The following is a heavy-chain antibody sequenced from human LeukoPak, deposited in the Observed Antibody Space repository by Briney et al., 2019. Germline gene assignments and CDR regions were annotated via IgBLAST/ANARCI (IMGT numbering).Heavy chain of an antibody. CDR1: GYSISSGYY. CDR3: ARASGMTTNNFDY. J-gene: IGHJ4*02. Sequence: SETLSLTCTVSGYSISSGYYWGWIRQPPGKGLEWIGSMYHSGSAYYNPSLKSRVTISVDTSKNQFSLKLSSVTAADTAVYYCARASGMTTNNFDYWGQRTLVTVSS. CDR2: MYHSGSA. D-gene: IGHD4-17*01. V-gene: IGHV4-38-2*02.